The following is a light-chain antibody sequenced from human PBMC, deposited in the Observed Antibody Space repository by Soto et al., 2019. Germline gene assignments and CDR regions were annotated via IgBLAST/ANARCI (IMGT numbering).Light chain of an antibody. CDR1: QSVLYSSDNKNY. J-gene: IGKJ4*01. CDR3: QQYYDTPLT. Sequence: DIGMTQSPDSLAVSLGERATINCTSSQSVLYSSDNKNYLAWYQQKPGQHPKLIIFWTSIRESGVPDRLIGSGSGTDFTLTISSLQAEDGAVYYCQQYYDTPLTLGGGTKVDIK. CDR2: WTS. V-gene: IGKV4-1*01.